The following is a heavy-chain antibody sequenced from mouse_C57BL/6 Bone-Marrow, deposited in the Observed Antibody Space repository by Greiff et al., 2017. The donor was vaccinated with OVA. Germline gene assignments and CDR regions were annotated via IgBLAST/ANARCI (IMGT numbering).Heavy chain of an antibody. Sequence: DVQLVESGGGLVQPGGSLKLSCAASGFTFSDYYMYWVRQTPEKRLEWVAYISNGGGSTYYPDTVKGRFTISRDNAKNTLYLQMSRLKSEDTAMYYCARPYGNYRTWFAYWGQGTLVTVSA. D-gene: IGHD2-10*02. J-gene: IGHJ3*01. CDR3: ARPYGNYRTWFAY. CDR1: GFTFSDYY. CDR2: ISNGGGST. V-gene: IGHV5-12*01.